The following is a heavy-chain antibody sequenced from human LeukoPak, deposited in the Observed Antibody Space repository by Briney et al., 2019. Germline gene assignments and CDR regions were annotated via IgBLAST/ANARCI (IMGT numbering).Heavy chain of an antibody. CDR3: ASLGTPDY. Sequence: GGSLGLSCAASGFTVSSNYMSWVRQAPGKGLEWVSVIYSGGSTYYADSVKGRFTISRDNSKNTLYLQMNSLRAEDTAVYYCASLGTPDYWGQGTLVTVSS. D-gene: IGHD7-27*01. CDR2: IYSGGST. J-gene: IGHJ4*02. V-gene: IGHV3-66*01. CDR1: GFTVSSNY.